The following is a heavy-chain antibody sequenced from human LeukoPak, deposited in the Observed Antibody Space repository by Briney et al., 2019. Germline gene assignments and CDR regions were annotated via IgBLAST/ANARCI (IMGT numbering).Heavy chain of an antibody. CDR2: INHSGST. CDR3: ASQTDLDIVATTIL. CDR1: GDSITNNY. D-gene: IGHD5-12*01. V-gene: IGHV4-34*01. Sequence: PSETLSLTCSVSGDSITNNYWAWIRQPPGKGLEWIGEINHSGSTNYNPSLKSRVTISVDTSKNQFSLKLSSVTAADTAVYYCASQTDLDIVATTILWGQGTLVTVSS. J-gene: IGHJ4*02.